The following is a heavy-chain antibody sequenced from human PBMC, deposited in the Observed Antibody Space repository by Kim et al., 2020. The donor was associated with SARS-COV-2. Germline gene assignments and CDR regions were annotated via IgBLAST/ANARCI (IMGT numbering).Heavy chain of an antibody. CDR3: ARSRYSSGWYKY. CDR2: IYYSGST. V-gene: IGHV4-59*01. CDR1: GGSISSYY. J-gene: IGHJ4*02. Sequence: SETLSLTCTVSGGSISSYYWSWIRQPPGKGLEWIGYIYYSGSTNYNPSLKSRVTISVDTSKNQFSLKLSSVTAADTAVYYCARSRYSSGWYKYWGQGTLVTVSS. D-gene: IGHD6-19*01.